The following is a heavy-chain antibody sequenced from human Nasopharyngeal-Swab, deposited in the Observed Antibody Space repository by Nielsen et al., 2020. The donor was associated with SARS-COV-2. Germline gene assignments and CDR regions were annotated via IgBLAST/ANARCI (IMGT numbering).Heavy chain of an antibody. CDR3: TLTRYSSGWSVYYYYGMDV. V-gene: IGHV3-49*02. Sequence: GASLRRSCTGSGFTFGDYAMSWVRQTPGEGLVWEGFIRSKAYGGTTEYAASVQGRFTISRDDSKSIAYLQMNSLKTEDAAVYCCTLTRYSSGWSVYYYYGMDVWGQGTTVTVSS. J-gene: IGHJ6*02. D-gene: IGHD6-19*01. CDR2: IRSKAYGGTT. CDR1: GFTFGDYA.